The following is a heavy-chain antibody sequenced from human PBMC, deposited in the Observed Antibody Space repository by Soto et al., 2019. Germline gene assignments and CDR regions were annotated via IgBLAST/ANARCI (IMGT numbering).Heavy chain of an antibody. Sequence: QAQLVQSGAEVKKPGASVRVSCKTSGYPFTDYFIHWVRQAPGQGLEWLGIISLYHHSTSYAQKFQGRLTVTDDTSTTTIYMALSSLTSEYSAVYWCARELYSCGGDCPFYMDYWGQGTLVTVSS. V-gene: IGHV1-46*01. D-gene: IGHD2-21*02. CDR2: ISLYHHST. J-gene: IGHJ4*02. CDR3: ARELYSCGGDCPFYMDY. CDR1: GYPFTDYF.